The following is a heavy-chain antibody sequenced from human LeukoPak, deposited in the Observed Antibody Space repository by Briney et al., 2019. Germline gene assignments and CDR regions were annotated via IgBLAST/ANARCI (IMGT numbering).Heavy chain of an antibody. J-gene: IGHJ4*02. D-gene: IGHD2-2*01. V-gene: IGHV3-7*01. Sequence: GGSLRLSCAASGFTFSNYWMSWVRLAPGKGLEWVANIKQDGSEKYYVDSVEGRFTISRDNAKNSLYLQMNSLRAEDTAVYYCARAGYQLLIFDYWGQGTLVTVSS. CDR2: IKQDGSEK. CDR3: ARAGYQLLIFDY. CDR1: GFTFSNYW.